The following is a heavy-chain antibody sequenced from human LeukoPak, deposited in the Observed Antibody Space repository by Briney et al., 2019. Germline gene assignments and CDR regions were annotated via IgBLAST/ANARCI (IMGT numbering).Heavy chain of an antibody. CDR2: ISYDGSNK. V-gene: IGHV3-30*03. CDR1: GLTFSGYG. D-gene: IGHD3-10*01. Sequence: PGGSLRLSCAASGLTFSGYGMHWVRQAPGKGLEWVALISYDGSNKYYADSVKGRFTISRDNSKNTLFLQMNSLRAEDTAMYYCAIFGGGSWDYFDSWGQGTLVTVSS. J-gene: IGHJ4*02. CDR3: AIFGGGSWDYFDS.